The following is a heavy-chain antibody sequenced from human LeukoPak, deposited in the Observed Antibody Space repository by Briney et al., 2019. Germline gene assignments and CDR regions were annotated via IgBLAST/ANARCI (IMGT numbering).Heavy chain of an antibody. CDR1: GYAMSSSNW. V-gene: IGHV4-28*06. Sequence: SETLSLTCAVSGYAMSSSNWWGWIRHPPGKELEWIGYIYYNGNTDYNPSLKSRVTMSIDTSKNQFSLKLPSVTALDTAVYYCTGGGSYYWAPDYWGQGTLVTVSS. CDR3: TGGGSYYWAPDY. D-gene: IGHD3-10*01. CDR2: IYYNGNT. J-gene: IGHJ4*02.